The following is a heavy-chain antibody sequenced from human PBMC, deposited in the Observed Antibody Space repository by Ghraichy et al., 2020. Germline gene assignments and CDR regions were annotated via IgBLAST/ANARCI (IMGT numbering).Heavy chain of an antibody. J-gene: IGHJ4*01. CDR1: GFTFSSYA. CDR2: ISGSGGST. Sequence: GGSLRLSCAASGFTFSSYAMSWVRQAPGKGLEWVSAISGSGGSTYYADSVKGRFTISRDNSKNTLYLQMNSLRAEDTAVYYCAKILWEYQLLGPFDYWGHGTLVTVSS. D-gene: IGHD2-2*01. V-gene: IGHV3-23*01. CDR3: AKILWEYQLLGPFDY.